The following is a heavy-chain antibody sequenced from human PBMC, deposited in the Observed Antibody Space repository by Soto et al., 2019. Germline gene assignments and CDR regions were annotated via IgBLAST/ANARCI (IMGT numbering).Heavy chain of an antibody. CDR2: IIPIFGTA. J-gene: IGHJ5*02. CDR1: GGTLSSYA. D-gene: IGHD6-19*01. V-gene: IGHV1-69*13. CDR3: VKMAVGDGSGWYLPGTWFDP. Sequence: ASVKVSCKASGGTLSSYAISWVRQAPGQGLEWMGGIIPIFGTANYAQKFQGRVTITADESTSTAYMELSSLRSEDTAVYYCVKMAVGDGSGWYLPGTWFDPWGQGTLVTVSS.